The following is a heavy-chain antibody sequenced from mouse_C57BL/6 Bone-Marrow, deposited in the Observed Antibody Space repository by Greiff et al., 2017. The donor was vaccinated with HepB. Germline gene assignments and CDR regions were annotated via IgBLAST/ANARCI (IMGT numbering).Heavy chain of an antibody. V-gene: IGHV1-63*01. Sequence: QVQLQQSGAELVRPGTSVKMSCKASGYTFTNYWIGWAKQRPGHGLEWIGDIYPGGGYNNYNEILKGKATLTADKSYSTAYMQFSSLTSEDSAIYYSARNFYYAMDYWGQGTSVTVSS. CDR2: IYPGGGYN. CDR3: ARNFYYAMDY. CDR1: GYTFTNYW. J-gene: IGHJ4*01.